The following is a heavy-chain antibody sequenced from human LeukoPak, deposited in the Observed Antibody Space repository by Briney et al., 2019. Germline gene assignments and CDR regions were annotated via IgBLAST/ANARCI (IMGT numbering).Heavy chain of an antibody. CDR1: GGSLRSYY. CDR2: IYYSGSA. V-gene: IGHV4-59*01. J-gene: IGHJ4*02. Sequence: SETLSLTCTVSGGSLRSYYWTWIRQPPGKGLEWIAYIYYSGSADYNPSLKSRVTISVDTSKNQFSLKLSSVTAADTAVYYCARRSYGTDYFDYWGQGTLVTVSS. CDR3: ARRSYGTDYFDY. D-gene: IGHD5-18*01.